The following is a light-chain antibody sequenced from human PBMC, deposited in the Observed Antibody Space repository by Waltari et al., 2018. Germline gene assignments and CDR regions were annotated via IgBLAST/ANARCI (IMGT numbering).Light chain of an antibody. CDR3: TSYTSRHTLV. Sequence: QSALTQPASVSGSPGQSITISCTGSSLDVGGSDFVSWYRQHPGKAPKVVIFDVNNRPSGVSDRVSGSKSGNTASLTISGLQAEDEGDYYCTSYTSRHTLVFGGGTKVTVL. CDR2: DVN. CDR1: SLDVGGSDF. J-gene: IGLJ1*01. V-gene: IGLV2-14*01.